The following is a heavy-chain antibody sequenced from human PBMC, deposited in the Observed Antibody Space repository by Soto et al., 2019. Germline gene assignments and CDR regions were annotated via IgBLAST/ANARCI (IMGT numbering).Heavy chain of an antibody. CDR1: GFPFSTFW. D-gene: IGHD6-19*01. V-gene: IGHV3-7*04. CDR3: ARDIAVAGTGPFDY. CDR2: IKQDGSEK. Sequence: EVQLVESGGGLVQPGGSLRLSCTASGFPFSTFWMSWVRQAPGKGLEWLANIKQDGSEKDYVDSVKGRYTISRDNAKNSLYLQMSSLTPEDTAIYYCARDIAVAGTGPFDYWGQGALITVSS. J-gene: IGHJ4*02.